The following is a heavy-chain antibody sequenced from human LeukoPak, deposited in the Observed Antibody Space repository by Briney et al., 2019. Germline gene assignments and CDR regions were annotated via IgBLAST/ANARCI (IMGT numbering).Heavy chain of an antibody. CDR2: ISPIFGTA. V-gene: IGHV1-69*05. J-gene: IGHJ6*03. CDR1: GGTFSSYA. Sequence: ASVKVSCKASGGTFSSYAIIWVRQAPGQGLEWMGWISPIFGTANYAQKFQGRVTITTDASTSAAYMELSSLRSEDTAVYYCARGNDYSGYDPYYYYYIDVWGKGPTVTVSS. D-gene: IGHD5-12*01. CDR3: ARGNDYSGYDPYYYYYIDV.